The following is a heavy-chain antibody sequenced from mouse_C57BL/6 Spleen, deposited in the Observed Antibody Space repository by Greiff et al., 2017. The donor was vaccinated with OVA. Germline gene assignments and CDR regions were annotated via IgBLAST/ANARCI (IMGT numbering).Heavy chain of an antibody. CDR1: GFTFTDYY. CDR3: ARYDYGSTYWYFDV. D-gene: IGHD1-1*01. CDR2: IRNKANGYTT. J-gene: IGHJ1*03. V-gene: IGHV7-3*01. Sequence: EVQGVESGGGLVQPGGSLSLSCAASGFTFTDYYMSWVRQPPGKALEWLGFIRNKANGYTTEYSASVKGRFTISRDNSQSILYLQMNALRADDSATYYCARYDYGSTYWYFDVWGTGTTVTVSS.